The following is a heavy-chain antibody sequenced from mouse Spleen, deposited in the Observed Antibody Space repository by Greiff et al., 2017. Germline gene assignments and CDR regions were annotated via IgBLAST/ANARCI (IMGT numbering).Heavy chain of an antibody. CDR3: SREGNYGNYVAWFAY. CDR1: GYNFTSYW. CDR2: IYPGSGST. D-gene: IGHD2-1*01. V-gene: IGHV1-55*01. Sequence: VQLQQPGAELVKPGTSVKLSCKASGYNFTSYWINWVKLRPGQGLEWIGDIYPGSGSTNYNEKFKSKATLTVDTSSSTAYMQLSSLASEDSALYYCSREGNYGNYVAWFAYWGQGTLVTVSA. J-gene: IGHJ3*01.